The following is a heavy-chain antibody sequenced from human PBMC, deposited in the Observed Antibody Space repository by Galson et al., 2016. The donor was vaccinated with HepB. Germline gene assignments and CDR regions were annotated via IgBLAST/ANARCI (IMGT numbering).Heavy chain of an antibody. CDR2: IWYDGTDQ. Sequence: SLRLSCAASGFRFSNYGMHWVRQAPGKGLEWLGSIWYDGTDQTYAVSVKGRFSIFRDNSKNTLYLQMNSLRVEDTAVYYCARDGVYGSSTLDYWGQGTLVTVSS. J-gene: IGHJ4*02. V-gene: IGHV3-33*01. D-gene: IGHD3-10*01. CDR1: GFRFSNYG. CDR3: ARDGVYGSSTLDY.